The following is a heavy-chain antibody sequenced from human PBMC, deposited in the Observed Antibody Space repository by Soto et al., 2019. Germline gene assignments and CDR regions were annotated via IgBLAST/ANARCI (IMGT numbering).Heavy chain of an antibody. CDR1: GGTFSSYA. D-gene: IGHD3-22*01. J-gene: IGHJ4*02. CDR2: IIPIFGTA. CDR3: ARGRSDSSGYYYGDYFDY. V-gene: IGHV1-69*13. Sequence: ASVKVSCKASGGTFSSYAISWVRQAPGQGLEWMGGIIPIFGTANYAQKFQGRVTITADESTSTAYMELSSLRSEDTAVYYCARGRSDSSGYYYGDYFDYWGQGTLVTVSS.